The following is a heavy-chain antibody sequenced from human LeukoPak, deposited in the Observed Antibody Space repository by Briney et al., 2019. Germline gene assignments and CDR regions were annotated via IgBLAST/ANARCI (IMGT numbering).Heavy chain of an antibody. CDR1: GFTFSTFS. D-gene: IGHD2-2*01. CDR3: ARVDCRSTSCSPFDY. Sequence: GGSLRLSCAASGFTFSTFSMHWVRQAPGKGLEWVVVILYDGSTQYYADSVRGRFTASRDSSKDTLYLQMNSLRVEDTAVYYCARVDCRSTSCSPFDYWGQGTLVTVSS. J-gene: IGHJ4*02. CDR2: ILYDGSTQ. V-gene: IGHV3-30*04.